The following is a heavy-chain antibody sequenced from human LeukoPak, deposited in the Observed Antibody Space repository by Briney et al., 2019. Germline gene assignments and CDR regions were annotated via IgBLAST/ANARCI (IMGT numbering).Heavy chain of an antibody. J-gene: IGHJ4*02. V-gene: IGHV3-23*01. D-gene: IGHD3-10*01. CDR2: ISGSGGST. CDR1: GFTFSSYA. CDR3: ASFLWFGELSVFDY. Sequence: GGSLRLSCAASGFTFSSYAMSWVRQAPGKGLEWVSAISGSGGSTYYADSVKGRFTISRDNSKNTLYLQMNSLRAGDTAVYYCASFLWFGELSVFDYWGQGTLVTVSS.